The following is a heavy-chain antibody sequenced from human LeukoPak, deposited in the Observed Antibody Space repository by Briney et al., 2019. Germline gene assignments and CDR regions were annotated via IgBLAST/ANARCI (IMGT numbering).Heavy chain of an antibody. V-gene: IGHV3-21*01. Sequence: GGSLRLSCAASGFTFSTYNMNWVRQAPGKGLEWVSSISSSSSYIYYADSVKGRFTISRDNAKNSLYLQMNSLRAEDTAVYYCARVRSTYYYDSSGRPDAFDIWGQGTMVTVSS. CDR2: ISSSSSYI. D-gene: IGHD3-22*01. CDR1: GFTFSTYN. J-gene: IGHJ3*02. CDR3: ARVRSTYYYDSSGRPDAFDI.